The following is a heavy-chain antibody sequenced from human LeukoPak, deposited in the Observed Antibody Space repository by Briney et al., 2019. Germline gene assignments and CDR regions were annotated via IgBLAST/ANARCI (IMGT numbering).Heavy chain of an antibody. CDR2: IWFHGRDT. D-gene: IGHD5-18*01. V-gene: IGHV3-33*03. CDR1: GFTFRNYG. CDR3: VKDEKWLKVDTPTYYFDL. Sequence: PGGSLRLSCAASGFTFRNYGVFWVRQAPGKGLEGVAVIWFHGRDTDYADSVKGRFSVSRDNSNNMVFLHMNNLRSEDTAIYYCVKDEKWLKVDTPTYYFDLWGQGTLVTVSS. J-gene: IGHJ4*02.